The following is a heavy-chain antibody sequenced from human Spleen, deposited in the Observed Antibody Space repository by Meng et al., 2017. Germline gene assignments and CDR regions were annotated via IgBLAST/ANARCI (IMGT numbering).Heavy chain of an antibody. D-gene: IGHD6-6*01. CDR1: GFTFSNYW. CDR3: ARIGYSSSSLDY. V-gene: IGHV3-7*01. J-gene: IGHJ4*02. CDR2: IKQEGSQI. Sequence: GESLKISCAASGFTFSNYWMSWVRQAPGKGLEWLANIKQEGSQIYYVHSVKGRFTISRDNAKNSLHLQMNRLRGEDTAVYYCARIGYSSSSLDYWGQGTLVTVSS.